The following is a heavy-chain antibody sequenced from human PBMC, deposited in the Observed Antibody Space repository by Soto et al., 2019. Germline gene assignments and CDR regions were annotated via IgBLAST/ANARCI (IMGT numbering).Heavy chain of an antibody. CDR2: INHSGST. CDR3: ARGRYSSSSRVWFDP. CDR1: GGSFSGYY. J-gene: IGHJ5*02. D-gene: IGHD6-6*01. V-gene: IGHV4-34*01. Sequence: SETLSLTCAVYGGSFSGYYWSWIRQPPGKGLEWMGEINHSGSTNYNPSLKSRVTISVDTSTTQFSLKLSSVTAAATAVYYCARGRYSSSSRVWFDPWGQGTLVTVSS.